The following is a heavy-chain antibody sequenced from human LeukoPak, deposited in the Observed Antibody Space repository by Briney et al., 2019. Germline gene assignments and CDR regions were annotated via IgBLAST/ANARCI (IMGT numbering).Heavy chain of an antibody. J-gene: IGHJ5*02. CDR3: ARGGYYGSPKVVAA. D-gene: IGHD3-10*01. CDR1: GYTFTDYY. Sequence: ASVKVSCKASGYTFTDYYINWVRQAPGQGLEWMGWINPNSGDTNYAQKFQDRVTMTRDTSISTAYIELNLRRSDDTAVYYCARGGYYGSPKVVAAWGQGTLVTVSS. CDR2: INPNSGDT. V-gene: IGHV1-2*02.